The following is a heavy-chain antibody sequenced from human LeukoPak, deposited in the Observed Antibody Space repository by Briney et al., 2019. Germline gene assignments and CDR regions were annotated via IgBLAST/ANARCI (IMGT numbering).Heavy chain of an antibody. CDR3: PRFYYDSSRGAY. CDR1: GFTFSTYW. J-gene: IGHJ4*02. CDR2: IKSDGSST. D-gene: IGHD3-22*01. Sequence: GGSLRLSCAASGFTFSTYWMHWVRQAPGKGLVWVSRIKSDGSSTSYADSVKGRFTISRDNAKNTVYLQMNSLRDEDTAVYYCPRFYYDSSRGAYWDRGTLVTVSS. V-gene: IGHV3-74*01.